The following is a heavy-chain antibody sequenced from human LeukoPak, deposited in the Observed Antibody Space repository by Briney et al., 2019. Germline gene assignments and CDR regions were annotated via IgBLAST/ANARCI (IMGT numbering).Heavy chain of an antibody. J-gene: IGHJ5*02. CDR1: GYTFTGYY. D-gene: IGHD3-22*01. V-gene: IGHV1-2*02. Sequence: GASVKVSCKASGYTFTGYYMHWVRQAPGQGLEWMGLINPNSCGTNYAQKFQGRVTMTRDTSISTAYMELSRLRSDDTAVYSCARDYTYYYDSRYWFDPWGQGTLVTVSS. CDR2: INPNSCGT. CDR3: ARDYTYYYDSRYWFDP.